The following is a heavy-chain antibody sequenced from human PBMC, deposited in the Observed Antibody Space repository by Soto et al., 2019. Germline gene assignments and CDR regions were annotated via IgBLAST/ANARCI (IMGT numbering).Heavy chain of an antibody. D-gene: IGHD3-16*01. J-gene: IGHJ4*02. CDR1: GFNFNSYT. CDR2: ISYDGRNV. V-gene: IGHV3-30-3*01. Sequence: QVQLVESGGGVVQPGRSLRLSCAASGFNFNSYTLHWVRQAPGKGLEWVALISYDGRNVHLADSVRGRFTISRDNSKNTLYLQMNSLKAEDTAVYSCARDIGRVIGPRHRSLGPGYWGQGTLVTVSS. CDR3: ARDIGRVIGPRHRSLGPGY.